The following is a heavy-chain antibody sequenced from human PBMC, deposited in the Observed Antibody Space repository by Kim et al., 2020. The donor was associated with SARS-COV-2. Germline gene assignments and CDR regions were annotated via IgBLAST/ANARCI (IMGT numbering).Heavy chain of an antibody. D-gene: IGHD6-19*01. J-gene: IGHJ1*01. V-gene: IGHV3-53*01. CDR3: ARGLAGYSSGWSEYFQH. CDR1: GFTVSSNY. Sequence: GGSLRLSCAASGFTVSSNYMSWVRQAPGKGLEWVSVIYSGGSTYYADSVKSRFTISRDNSKNTLYLQMNSLRAEDTAVYYCARGLAGYSSGWSEYFQHWGQGTLVTVSS. CDR2: IYSGGST.